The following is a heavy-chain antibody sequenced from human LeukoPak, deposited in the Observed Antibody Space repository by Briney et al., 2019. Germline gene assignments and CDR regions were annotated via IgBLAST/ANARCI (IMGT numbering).Heavy chain of an antibody. CDR3: ARDRGDPADYYGMDV. Sequence: SETLSLTCTVSGGSISSGCYYWSWIRQHPGKGLEWIGYIYYSGSTYYNPSLKSRVTISVDTSKNQFSLKLSSVTAADTAVYYCARDRGDPADYYGMDVWGQGTTVTVSS. CDR1: GGSISSGCYY. J-gene: IGHJ6*02. CDR2: IYYSGST. V-gene: IGHV4-31*03. D-gene: IGHD2-21*02.